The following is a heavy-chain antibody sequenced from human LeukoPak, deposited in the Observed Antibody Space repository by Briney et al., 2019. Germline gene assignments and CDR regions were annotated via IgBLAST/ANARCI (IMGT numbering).Heavy chain of an antibody. Sequence: RASVKVSCKASGGTFSSYAISWVRQAPGQGLEWMGGIIPIFGTANYAQKFQGRVTITADESTSTAYMELSSLRSEDTAVYYCARVAPVELDSSPDAFDIWGQGTMVTVSS. V-gene: IGHV1-69*01. J-gene: IGHJ3*02. CDR3: ARVAPVELDSSPDAFDI. D-gene: IGHD1-1*01. CDR2: IIPIFGTA. CDR1: GGTFSSYA.